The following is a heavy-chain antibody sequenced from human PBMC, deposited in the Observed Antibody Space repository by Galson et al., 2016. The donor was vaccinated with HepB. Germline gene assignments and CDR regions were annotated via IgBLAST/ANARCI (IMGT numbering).Heavy chain of an antibody. V-gene: IGHV3-9*01. CDR2: ISWNSGSI. CDR3: AKDMGSTARMTTEYGKDV. J-gene: IGHJ6*04. D-gene: IGHD4-11*01. Sequence: SLRLSCAASGFTFDDYAVHWVRQAPGKGLEWVSGISWNSGSINYADSVKGRFTISRDNAKNSLYLQMNSLRAEDTALYYCAKDMGSTARMTTEYGKDVWGKGTTVTVAS. CDR1: GFTFDDYA.